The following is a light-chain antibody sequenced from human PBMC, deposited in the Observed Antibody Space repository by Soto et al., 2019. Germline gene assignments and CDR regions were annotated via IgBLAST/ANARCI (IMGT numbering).Light chain of an antibody. CDR3: QQYNDWPLT. CDR1: QSVYNN. V-gene: IGKV3-15*01. J-gene: IGKJ4*01. CDR2: GAS. Sequence: EIGMTQSPATVSVSPGERATLSFMASQSVYNNLAWYQQKPGQAPRILIYGASTRATGIPARFSGSGSGTEFTLTISSLQSEDFAVYYCQQYNDWPLTFGGGTKVDIK.